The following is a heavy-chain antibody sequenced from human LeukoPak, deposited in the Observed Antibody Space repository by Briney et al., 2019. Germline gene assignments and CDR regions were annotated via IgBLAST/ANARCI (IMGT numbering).Heavy chain of an antibody. J-gene: IGHJ4*01. V-gene: IGHV3-23*01. CDR3: AKGDLGFGRFYFDY. Sequence: TGGSLRLSCAASGFTFTSYAMNWVRQAPGKGLEWVSSISGSGGTTYNADSVKGRFTISRDNSKNTLYLQMNNLRAEDTAVYHCAKGDLGFGRFYFDYWGHGNLVTVSP. D-gene: IGHD3-16*01. CDR1: GFTFTSYA. CDR2: ISGSGGTT.